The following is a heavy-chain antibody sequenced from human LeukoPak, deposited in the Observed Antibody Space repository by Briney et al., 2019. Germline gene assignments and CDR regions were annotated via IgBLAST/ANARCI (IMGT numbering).Heavy chain of an antibody. Sequence: GGSLRLSCAASGFTFSSYSMNWVRQAPGKGLEWVSAITATSSSTHDADSVQGRFTISRDNSKNTPYLQMNSLRPEDTAIYYCAKLFESGTYNNFFHYWGQGTLVTVFS. D-gene: IGHD3-10*01. J-gene: IGHJ4*02. CDR3: AKLFESGTYNNFFHY. CDR1: GFTFSSYS. V-gene: IGHV3-23*01. CDR2: ITATSSST.